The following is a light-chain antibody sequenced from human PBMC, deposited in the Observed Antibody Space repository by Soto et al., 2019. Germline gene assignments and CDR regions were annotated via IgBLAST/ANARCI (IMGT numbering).Light chain of an antibody. V-gene: IGLV4-69*01. J-gene: IGLJ2*01. CDR3: QTWGTGIVV. CDR1: SGHSSYA. Sequence: QLVLTQSPSTSASLGASIKLTCTLSSGHSSYAIAWHQQQPGKGPRFLMKVNNNGSYNKGDGIPDRFSGSSSGAERYLIISTLHYEDEADYYCQTWGTGIVVFGGGTKLTVL. CDR2: VNNNGSY.